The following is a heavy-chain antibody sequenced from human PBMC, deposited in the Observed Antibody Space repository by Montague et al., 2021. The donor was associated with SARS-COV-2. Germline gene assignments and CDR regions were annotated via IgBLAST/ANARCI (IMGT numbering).Heavy chain of an antibody. CDR2: IYWDDDN. CDR1: GFSLSTSGVG. D-gene: IGHD4-17*01. Sequence: PALVKPTQTLTLTCTFSGFSLSTSGVGVGWIRQPPGKALEWLALIYWDDDNPYRPSPKSRLTITKDTSKNQVVLTMTNMDPVDAATYYCAHSYGDYLFDYWGQGTLVTVSS. J-gene: IGHJ4*02. V-gene: IGHV2-5*02. CDR3: AHSYGDYLFDY.